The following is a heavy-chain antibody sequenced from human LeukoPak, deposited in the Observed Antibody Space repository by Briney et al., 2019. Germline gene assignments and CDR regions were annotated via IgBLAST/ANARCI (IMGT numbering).Heavy chain of an antibody. Sequence: GGSLRLSCAASGFTVSTNYMSWVRQTPGKGLEWVSVIYSGDTTFYADSVRGKFTISRDNSKNTLYLQMNSLRAEDTAVYYCASILRSSSGYYFDYWGQGTLVTVSS. CDR2: IYSGDTT. CDR3: ASILRSSSGYYFDY. V-gene: IGHV3-66*01. CDR1: GFTVSTNY. J-gene: IGHJ4*02. D-gene: IGHD3-10*01.